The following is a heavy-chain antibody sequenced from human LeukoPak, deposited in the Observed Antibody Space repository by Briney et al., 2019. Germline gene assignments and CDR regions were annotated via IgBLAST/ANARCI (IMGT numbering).Heavy chain of an antibody. CDR2: ISYDGSNK. V-gene: IGHV3-30-3*01. J-gene: IGHJ6*02. CDR3: AKENYYGMDA. Sequence: GRSLRLSCAASGFTFSSYAMHWVRQAPGKGLEWVAVISYDGSNKYYADSVKGRFTISRDNSKNTLYLQMSSLRAEDTAVYYCAKENYYGMDAWGQGTTVTVSS. CDR1: GFTFSSYA.